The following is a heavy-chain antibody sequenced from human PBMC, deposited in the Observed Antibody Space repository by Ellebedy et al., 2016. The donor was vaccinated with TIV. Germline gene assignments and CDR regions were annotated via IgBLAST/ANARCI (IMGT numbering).Heavy chain of an antibody. Sequence: GGSLRLSXAASGFTFSSYAMSWVRQAPGKGLEWVSAISGSGGSTYYADSVKGRFTISRDNSKNTLYLQMNSLRAEDTAVYYCAKVRGVYYDSSGYYRQSPYFDYWGQGTLVTVSS. CDR2: ISGSGGST. J-gene: IGHJ4*02. D-gene: IGHD3-22*01. CDR3: AKVRGVYYDSSGYYRQSPYFDY. CDR1: GFTFSSYA. V-gene: IGHV3-23*01.